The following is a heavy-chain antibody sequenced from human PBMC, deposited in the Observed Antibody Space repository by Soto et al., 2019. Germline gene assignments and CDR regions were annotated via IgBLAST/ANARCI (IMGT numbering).Heavy chain of an antibody. CDR3: ARVGYSRPYYYYYYMDV. V-gene: IGHV3-53*04. J-gene: IGHJ6*03. D-gene: IGHD6-13*01. CDR1: GFTVSSNY. Sequence: PGGSLRPSCAASGFTVSSNYMSWVRQAPGKGLEWVSVIYSGGSTYYADSVKGRFTISRHNSKNTLYLQMNSLRAEDTAVYYCARVGYSRPYYYYYYMDVWGKGTTVTVSS. CDR2: IYSGGST.